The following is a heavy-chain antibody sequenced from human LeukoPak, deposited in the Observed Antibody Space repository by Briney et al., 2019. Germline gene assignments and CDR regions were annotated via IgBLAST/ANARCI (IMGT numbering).Heavy chain of an antibody. V-gene: IGHV4-4*02. CDR3: ARDLAVAGTNYFDF. Sequence: SGTLSLTCSVSGDSISTNEWWSWVRQPPGKELEWIGEVFHSGSTNYNPSLKSRVTISIDKSKNQFSLEVTSVTAADTAIYYCARDLAVAGTNYFDFWGQGVLVTVSS. CDR2: VFHSGST. CDR1: GDSISTNEW. J-gene: IGHJ4*02. D-gene: IGHD6-19*01.